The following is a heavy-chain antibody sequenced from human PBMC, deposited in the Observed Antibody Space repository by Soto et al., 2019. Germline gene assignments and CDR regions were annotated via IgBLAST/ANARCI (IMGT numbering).Heavy chain of an antibody. CDR1: GFPFSRHA. CDR3: AKDPYNHRFDS. D-gene: IGHD1-1*01. CDR2: IGSDGST. J-gene: IGHJ4*02. Sequence: EVQLLESGGDFVPPGGSLRLSCAASGFPFSRHAMAWVRRAAGRGLEWVATIGSDGSTYHAESVKGRFSISRDNHGNMLHLQLNSLRVEDTGIYYCAKDPYNHRFDSWGQGTLVTVSS. V-gene: IGHV3-23*01.